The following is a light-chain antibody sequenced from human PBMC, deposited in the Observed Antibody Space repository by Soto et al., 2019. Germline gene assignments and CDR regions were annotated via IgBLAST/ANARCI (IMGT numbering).Light chain of an antibody. V-gene: IGLV2-14*01. CDR3: SSYTSSSTFVV. Sequence: QSVLTQPASVSGSPGQSITISCTGTSSDVGGYNYVSWYQQHPGKAPKLMIYDVSNRPSGVSNRFSGSKSGNTASLTISGLQAEDAADYYWSSYTSSSTFVVFGGGTKLTVL. CDR2: DVS. J-gene: IGLJ2*01. CDR1: SSDVGGYNY.